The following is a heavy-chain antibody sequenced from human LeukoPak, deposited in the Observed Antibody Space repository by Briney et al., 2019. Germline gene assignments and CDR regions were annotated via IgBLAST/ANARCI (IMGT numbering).Heavy chain of an antibody. Sequence: SETLSLTCTVSGGSISSSSYYWGWIRQPPGKGLEWIGSIYYSGSTNYDPSLKSRVTISVDTSKNQFSLKLSSVTAADTAVYYCARGYGWFGAHRFDYWGQGTLVTVSS. CDR1: GGSISSSSYY. D-gene: IGHD3-10*01. V-gene: IGHV4-39*07. CDR3: ARGYGWFGAHRFDY. J-gene: IGHJ4*02. CDR2: IYYSGST.